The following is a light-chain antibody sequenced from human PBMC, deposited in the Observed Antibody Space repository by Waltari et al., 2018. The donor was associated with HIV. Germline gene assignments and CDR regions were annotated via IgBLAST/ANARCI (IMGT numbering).Light chain of an antibody. V-gene: IGLV2-14*01. J-gene: IGLJ2*01. Sequence: QSALTQPASVSGSPGQSITISCTGTSSDVGDYNYVSWYQQHPGTAPKLMSYEVSTRPSGVSTRFSGSKSGNTASLTISGLQAEDEADYYCSSYTSGSVVFGGGTKLTVL. CDR3: SSYTSGSVV. CDR1: SSDVGDYNY. CDR2: EVS.